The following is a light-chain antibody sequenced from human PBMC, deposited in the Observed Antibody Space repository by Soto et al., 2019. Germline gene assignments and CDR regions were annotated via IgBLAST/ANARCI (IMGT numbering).Light chain of an antibody. CDR2: GVT. CDR3: SSFTSSNTYV. J-gene: IGLJ1*01. V-gene: IGLV2-18*02. Sequence: QSVLTQPPSVSGSPGQSATISCTGTSRDVGSFNRVSWYQQPPGAAPKLLIYGVTNRPSGVPDRFSGSKSGNTASLTISGLQAEDEADYYCSSFTSSNTYVFGSGTKVTVL. CDR1: SRDVGSFNR.